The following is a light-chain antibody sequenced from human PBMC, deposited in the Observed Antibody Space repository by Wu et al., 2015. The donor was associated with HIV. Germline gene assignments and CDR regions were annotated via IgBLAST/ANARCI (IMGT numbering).Light chain of an antibody. Sequence: DIQMTQSPSSLSASVRDRVTITCRASQNIKNYLNWYQQKPGKAPNLLIYAASSLQSGVPSRFSGSGSGTYFTLTITSLQPEDFATYYCQQSYNTPWTFGQGTKVEIK. V-gene: IGKV1-39*01. CDR3: QQSYNTPWT. CDR1: QNIKNY. CDR2: AAS. J-gene: IGKJ1*01.